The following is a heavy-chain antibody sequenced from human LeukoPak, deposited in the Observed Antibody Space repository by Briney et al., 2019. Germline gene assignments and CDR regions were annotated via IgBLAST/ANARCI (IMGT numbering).Heavy chain of an antibody. CDR3: ARDEPYYYDCSGLFHF. CDR1: GYTFTGYY. J-gene: IGHJ4*02. CDR2: INPNSGGT. Sequence: ASVKLSCKASGYTFTGYYMHWVRQAPGQGLEWMGWINPNSGGTNYAQKFQGRVTMTRDTSISTAYMELSRLRADDTAVYYCARDEPYYYDCSGLFHFWGQGPLVRVSS. V-gene: IGHV1-2*02. D-gene: IGHD3-22*01.